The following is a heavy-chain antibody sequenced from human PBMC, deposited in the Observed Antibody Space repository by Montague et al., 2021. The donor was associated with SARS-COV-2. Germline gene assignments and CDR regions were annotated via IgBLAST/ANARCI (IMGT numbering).Heavy chain of an antibody. V-gene: IGHV3-48*03. CDR3: ARDRDWDDWCGMDV. CDR1: GFIFSSYE. CDR2: ISSSGGGSTK. Sequence: SLRLSCVASGFIFSSYETNWVRQAPGKGLEWISYISSSGGGSTKXYTXSVKGRFTISRDNAKNSLYLQMNSLRVEDTAIYYCARDRDWDDWCGMDVWGQGTTVTVSS. D-gene: IGHD2-21*01. J-gene: IGHJ6*02.